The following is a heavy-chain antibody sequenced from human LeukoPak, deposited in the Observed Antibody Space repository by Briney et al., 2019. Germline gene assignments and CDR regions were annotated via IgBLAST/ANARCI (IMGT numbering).Heavy chain of an antibody. V-gene: IGHV3-7*03. CDR2: INEGGNEK. J-gene: IGHJ4*02. CDR1: GFTFRNYW. CDR3: ARHPNSNWDY. D-gene: IGHD6-13*01. Sequence: GGSLRLSCAASGFTFRNYWMSWVRQVPGKGLEWVVNINEGGNEKNYVDSVKGRFTASRDDAQNSLYLQMNSLRVEDTAVYYCARHPNSNWDYWGQGTLVTVSS.